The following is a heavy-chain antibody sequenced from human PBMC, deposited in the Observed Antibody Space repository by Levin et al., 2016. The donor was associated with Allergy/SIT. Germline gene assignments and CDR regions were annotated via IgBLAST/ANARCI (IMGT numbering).Heavy chain of an antibody. CDR2: ISYDGSNK. J-gene: IGHJ4*02. V-gene: IGHV3-30*18. CDR3: AKQEEDIVVVVAATLDY. D-gene: IGHD2-15*01. CDR1: GFTFSSYG. Sequence: GSLRLSCAASGFTFSSYGMHWVRQAPGKGLEWVAVISYDGSNKYYADSVKGRFTISRDNSKNTLYLQMNSLRAEDTAVYYCAKQEEDIVVVVAATLDYWGQGTLVTVSS.